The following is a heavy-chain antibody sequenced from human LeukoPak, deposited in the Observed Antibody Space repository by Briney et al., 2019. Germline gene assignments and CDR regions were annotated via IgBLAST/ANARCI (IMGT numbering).Heavy chain of an antibody. CDR3: SREGRGSSWSH. CDR1: GFIFSTSW. J-gene: IGHJ4*02. Sequence: GGSLRLSCVGSGFIFSTSWMSWVRQAPGKGLEWVANIKQDGSEKNYVGSVKGRFTISRDNAKNSLYLQMNSLRAEDTAVYYCSREGRGSSWSHWGQGTLVTVSS. CDR2: IKQDGSEK. V-gene: IGHV3-7*01. D-gene: IGHD6-13*01.